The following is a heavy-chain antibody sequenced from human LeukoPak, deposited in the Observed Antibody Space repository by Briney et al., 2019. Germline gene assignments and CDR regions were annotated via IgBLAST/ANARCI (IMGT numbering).Heavy chain of an antibody. J-gene: IGHJ4*02. CDR1: GFTFSSYW. CDR2: IKQDGSEK. D-gene: IGHD3-22*01. Sequence: GGSLRLSCAASGFTFSSYWMSWVRQAPGKGLEWVANIKQDGSEKYYVDSVKGRFTISRDNAKNSLYLQMNSLRAEDTAVYYCAKDLGNYYDNSGYYPSGYWGQGTLVTVSS. V-gene: IGHV3-7*03. CDR3: AKDLGNYYDNSGYYPSGY.